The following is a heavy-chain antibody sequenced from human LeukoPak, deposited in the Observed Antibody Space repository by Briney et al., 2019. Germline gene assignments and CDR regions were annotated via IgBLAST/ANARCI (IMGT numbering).Heavy chain of an antibody. CDR2: IYYSGST. V-gene: IGHV4-59*11. J-gene: IGHJ4*02. D-gene: IGHD4-11*01. CDR1: GSSISSHY. Sequence: SETLSLTCTVSGSSISSHYWSWIRQPPGKGLEWIGYIYYSGSTNYNPSLKSRVTISVDTSKNQFSLKLSSVTAADTAVYYCARGPLYTDYWGQGTLVTVSS. CDR3: ARGPLYTDY.